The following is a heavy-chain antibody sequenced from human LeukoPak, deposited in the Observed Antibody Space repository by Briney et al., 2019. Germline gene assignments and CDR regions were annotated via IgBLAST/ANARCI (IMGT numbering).Heavy chain of an antibody. CDR2: IRYDGSNK. V-gene: IGHV3-30*02. J-gene: IGHJ4*02. CDR3: AKEPLPYYSSSYFDY. CDR1: GFTFSSYG. Sequence: PGGSLRLSCAASGFTFSSYGMHWVRQAPGKGLEWVAFIRYDGSNKYYADSVKGRFTISRDNYKNTLYLQMNSLRAEDTAVYYCAKEPLPYYSSSYFDYWGQGTPVTVSS. D-gene: IGHD6-13*01.